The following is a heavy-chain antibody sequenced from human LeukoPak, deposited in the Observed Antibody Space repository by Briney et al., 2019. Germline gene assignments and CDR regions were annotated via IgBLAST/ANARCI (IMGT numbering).Heavy chain of an antibody. CDR2: INHSGST. D-gene: IGHD3-22*01. Sequence: PETLSLTCAVYGGSFSGYYWSWIRQPPGKGLEWIGEINHSGSTNYNPSLKSRVTISVDTSKNQFSLKLSSVTAADTAVYYCARQRSLIGTLAFDYWGQGTLVTVSS. V-gene: IGHV4-34*01. CDR1: GGSFSGYY. J-gene: IGHJ4*02. CDR3: ARQRSLIGTLAFDY.